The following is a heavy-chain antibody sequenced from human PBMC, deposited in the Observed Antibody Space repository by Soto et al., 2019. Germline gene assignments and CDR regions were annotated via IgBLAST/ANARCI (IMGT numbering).Heavy chain of an antibody. Sequence: QVQLVQSVAEVKKPGSSVKVSCKASGGTFSSYAISWVRQAPGQGLEWMGGIIPIFGTADYAQKFHGRVTITAHESTSAAYMELSSLRSEDTAVYYCARDGGVYDYSPFDYWGQGTLVPVSA. CDR2: IIPIFGTA. V-gene: IGHV1-69*12. CDR3: ARDGGVYDYSPFDY. D-gene: IGHD4-4*01. J-gene: IGHJ4*02. CDR1: GGTFSSYA.